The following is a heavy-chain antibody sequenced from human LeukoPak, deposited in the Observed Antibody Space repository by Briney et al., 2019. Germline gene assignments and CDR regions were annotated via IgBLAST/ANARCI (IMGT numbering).Heavy chain of an antibody. CDR2: VNSDETTR. J-gene: IGHJ4*02. CDR3: AKGMGSGWTFDY. V-gene: IGHV3-30*02. Sequence: GGSLRLSCAASGFTFTRYGMHWVRQAPGKGLEWVASVNSDETTRYYADSVKGRFTISRDNSKNTVYLQMNSLRAEDTAVYYSAKGMGSGWTFDYWGQGTLVTVSS. D-gene: IGHD6-19*01. CDR1: GFTFTRYG.